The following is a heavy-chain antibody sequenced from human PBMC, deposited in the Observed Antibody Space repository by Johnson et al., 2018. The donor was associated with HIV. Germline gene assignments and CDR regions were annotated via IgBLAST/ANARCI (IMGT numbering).Heavy chain of an antibody. CDR1: GFTFSSYW. D-gene: IGHD1-26*01. CDR2: INSDGSSP. V-gene: IGHV3-74*01. Sequence: VQLVESGGGLVQPGGSLRLSCAASGFTFSSYWMHWVRQAPGKGLVWVSRINSDGSSPSYADSVKGRFTISRDNAKNTLYLQMNSLRAEDTALYYCARDFGLEWELDGAFDIWGQGTMVTVSS. CDR3: ARDFGLEWELDGAFDI. J-gene: IGHJ3*02.